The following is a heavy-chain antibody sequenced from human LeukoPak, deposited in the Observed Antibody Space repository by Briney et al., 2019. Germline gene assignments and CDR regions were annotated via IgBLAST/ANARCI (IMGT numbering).Heavy chain of an antibody. CDR1: GFTFSSYA. CDR2: ISGSGGST. Sequence: GGSLRLSCAASGFTFSSYAMSWVRQAPGKGLEWVSAISGSGGSTYYADSVKGRFTNSRDNSKNTLYLQINSLRAEDTAVYYCARDGTAMVITNGYFDYWGQGTLVTVSS. D-gene: IGHD5-18*01. J-gene: IGHJ4*02. V-gene: IGHV3-23*01. CDR3: ARDGTAMVITNGYFDY.